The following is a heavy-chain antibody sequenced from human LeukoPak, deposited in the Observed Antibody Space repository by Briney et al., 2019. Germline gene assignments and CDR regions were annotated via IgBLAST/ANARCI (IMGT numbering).Heavy chain of an antibody. CDR1: GFTFSSYA. V-gene: IGHV3-23*01. D-gene: IGHD3-22*01. CDR3: AKEWRYYDSSARIGYY. Sequence: GGSLRLSCAVSGFTFSSYAMSWVRQAPGKGLEWVSAISGSGGSTYYADSVKGRFTISRDNSKNTLYLQMNSLRAEDTAVYYCAKEWRYYDSSARIGYYWGQGTLVTVSS. J-gene: IGHJ4*02. CDR2: ISGSGGST.